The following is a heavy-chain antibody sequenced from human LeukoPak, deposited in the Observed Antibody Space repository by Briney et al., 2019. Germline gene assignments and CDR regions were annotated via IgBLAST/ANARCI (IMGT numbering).Heavy chain of an antibody. CDR2: INHSGST. CDR1: GYSISSGYY. J-gene: IGHJ4*02. Sequence: SETLSLTCTVSGYSISSGYYWSWIRQPPGKGLEWIGEINHSGSTNYNPSLKSRVTISVDTSKNQFSLKLSSVTAADTAVYYCARDKLRYFDWLSSSSYFDYWGQGTLVTVSS. D-gene: IGHD3-9*01. CDR3: ARDKLRYFDWLSSSSYFDY. V-gene: IGHV4-38-2*02.